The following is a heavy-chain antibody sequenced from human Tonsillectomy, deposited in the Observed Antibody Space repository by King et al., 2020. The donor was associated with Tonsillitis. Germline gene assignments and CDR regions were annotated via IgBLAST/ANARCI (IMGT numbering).Heavy chain of an antibody. CDR3: ARRDGALDYYYYGLDV. J-gene: IGHJ6*02. CDR1: GFTFSSYA. Sequence: VQLVESGGGVVQPGGSLRLSCAASGFTFSSYAMHWVRQAPGKGLEWGADISFDGSNKYYADSVKGRFTNSRDNSRNTLYLQMNSLRAEDTAVYYCARRDGALDYYYYGLDVWGQGTTVTVSS. V-gene: IGHV3-30*04. D-gene: IGHD4-17*01. CDR2: ISFDGSNK.